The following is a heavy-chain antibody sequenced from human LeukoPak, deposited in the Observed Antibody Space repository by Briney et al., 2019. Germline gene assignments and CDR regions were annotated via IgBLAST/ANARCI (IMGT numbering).Heavy chain of an antibody. J-gene: IGHJ4*02. CDR2: IYYSGST. Sequence: SETLSLACTVSGGSISSYYWSWIRQPPGKGLEWIGYIYYSGSTNYNPSLKSRVTISVDTSKNQFSLKLSSVTAADTAVYYCAREVPGDGYNLWGQGTLVTVSS. CDR1: GGSISSYY. D-gene: IGHD5-24*01. V-gene: IGHV4-59*01. CDR3: AREVPGDGYNL.